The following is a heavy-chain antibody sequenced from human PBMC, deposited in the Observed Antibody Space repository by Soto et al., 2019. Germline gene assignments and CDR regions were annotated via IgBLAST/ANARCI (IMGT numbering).Heavy chain of an antibody. CDR1: GYTFTSYG. CDR2: ISVYNGNS. J-gene: IGHJ5*01. D-gene: IGHD4-17*01. V-gene: IGHV1-18*01. CDR3: ARTAIGDPNWFDS. Sequence: QGQLVQSGAEVKKPGASVKVSCKASGYTFTSYGISWVRQAPGQGLEWMGWISVYNGNSNYAQKLQGRVTMTTDTSTSTAYMELRSLRYDATAVYFCARTAIGDPNWFDSWGQGTLVTVSS.